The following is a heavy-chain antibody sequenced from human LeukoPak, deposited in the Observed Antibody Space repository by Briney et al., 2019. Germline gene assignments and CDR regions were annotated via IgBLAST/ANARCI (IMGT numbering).Heavy chain of an antibody. D-gene: IGHD6-19*01. J-gene: IGHJ4*02. Sequence: GASVTVSCTASGYIFTNYPMHWVRQAPGQRLEWMGWINTGNGDTKYSQKFQGRVTTTRDTSASTAYMELSSLRSEDTAVYFCAIPRYSSGWYYFDYWGQGTLVTVSS. V-gene: IGHV1-3*04. CDR1: GYIFTNYP. CDR3: AIPRYSSGWYYFDY. CDR2: INTGNGDT.